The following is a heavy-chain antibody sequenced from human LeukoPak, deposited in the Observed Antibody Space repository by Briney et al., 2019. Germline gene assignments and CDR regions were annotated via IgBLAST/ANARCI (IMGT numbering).Heavy chain of an antibody. D-gene: IGHD1-26*01. Sequence: PGGSLRLSCADSGFTFSTYSMNWVRQAPGKGLEWVSSISTSGHSIYYADSLKGRFTISRDNAKNSLYLQMNSLRAEDTAVYYCGREGHSGSWDLDYWGQGTLVTVSS. V-gene: IGHV3-21*01. J-gene: IGHJ4*02. CDR3: GREGHSGSWDLDY. CDR1: GFTFSTYS. CDR2: ISTSGHSI.